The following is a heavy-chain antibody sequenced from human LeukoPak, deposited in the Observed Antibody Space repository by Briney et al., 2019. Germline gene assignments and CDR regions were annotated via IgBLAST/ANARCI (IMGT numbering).Heavy chain of an antibody. Sequence: SETLSLTCTVSGGSISSYYWSWIRQPPGKGLEWIGYIYYSGSTNYNPSLKSRVTISVDTSKNQFSLKLSSVTAADTAVYYCARQPPYYYYGMDVWGQGTTVTVSS. CDR2: IYYSGST. V-gene: IGHV4-59*08. J-gene: IGHJ6*02. CDR3: ARQPPYYYYGMDV. CDR1: GGSISSYY.